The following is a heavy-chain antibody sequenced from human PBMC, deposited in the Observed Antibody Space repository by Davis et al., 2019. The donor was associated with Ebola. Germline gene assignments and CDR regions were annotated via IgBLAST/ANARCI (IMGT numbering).Heavy chain of an antibody. Sequence: ASVKVSCKASGYTFTSYGISWVRQAPGQGLEWMGWISAYNGNTNYAQKLQGRVTMTTDTSTSTAYMELRSLRSDDTAVYYCARVQSDSSGYSSRLDYWGQGTLVTVSS. CDR3: ARVQSDSSGYSSRLDY. D-gene: IGHD3-22*01. J-gene: IGHJ4*02. CDR1: GYTFTSYG. V-gene: IGHV1-18*01. CDR2: ISAYNGNT.